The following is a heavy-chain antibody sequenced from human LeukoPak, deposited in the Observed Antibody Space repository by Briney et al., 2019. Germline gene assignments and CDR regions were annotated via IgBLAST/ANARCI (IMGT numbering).Heavy chain of an antibody. CDR2: IYTSGST. CDR1: GGSISSYY. J-gene: IGHJ5*02. CDR3: ATHHRRLRYYGSGRAWFDP. V-gene: IGHV4-4*07. D-gene: IGHD3-10*01. Sequence: PSETLSLTCTVSGGSISSYYWSWIRQPAGKGLEWIGRIYTSGSTNYNPSLKSRVTISVDTSKNQFSLKLSSVTAADTAVYYCATHHRRLRYYGSGRAWFDPWGQGTLVTVSS.